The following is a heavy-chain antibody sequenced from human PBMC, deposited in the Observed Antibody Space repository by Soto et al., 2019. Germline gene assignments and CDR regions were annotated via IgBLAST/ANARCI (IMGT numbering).Heavy chain of an antibody. D-gene: IGHD3-9*01. CDR3: AREGLRYFDWSPLDY. J-gene: IGHJ4*02. CDR1: GGSFSGYY. CDR2: INHSGST. Sequence: QVQLQQWGAGLLKPSETLSLTCAVYGGSFSGYYWSWIRQPPGKGLEWIGEINHSGSTNYNPSLKSRVTISVDTSKNLFSLKLSSVTAADTAVYYCAREGLRYFDWSPLDYWGQGTLVTVSS. V-gene: IGHV4-34*01.